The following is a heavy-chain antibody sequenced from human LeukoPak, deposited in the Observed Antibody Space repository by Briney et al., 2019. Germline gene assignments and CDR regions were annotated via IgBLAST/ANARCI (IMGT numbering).Heavy chain of an antibody. CDR1: GGSISSSSYY. Sequence: SETLSLTCTVSGGSISSSSYYWGWIRQPPGKGLEWIGSIYYSGSTYYNPSLKSRVTISVDTSKNQLSLKLSSVTAADTAVYYCAREGYDFWSGYLYNWFDPWGQGTLVTVSS. CDR2: IYYSGST. V-gene: IGHV4-39*02. J-gene: IGHJ5*02. D-gene: IGHD3-3*01. CDR3: AREGYDFWSGYLYNWFDP.